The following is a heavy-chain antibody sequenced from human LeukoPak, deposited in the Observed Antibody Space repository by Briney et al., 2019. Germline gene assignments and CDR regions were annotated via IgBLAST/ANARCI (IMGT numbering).Heavy chain of an antibody. Sequence: PGGSLRLSCAASGFTISSIAMTWVRQAPGKGLEWVSTIRGNGDTAYNADSVRGRFAISRDDSKNALFLQMNSLRLEDTAIYYCAKGQELDDGVFDSWGQGTRVTVSS. CDR2: IRGNGDTA. CDR3: AKGQELDDGVFDS. D-gene: IGHD1-1*01. V-gene: IGHV3-23*01. CDR1: GFTISSIA. J-gene: IGHJ4*02.